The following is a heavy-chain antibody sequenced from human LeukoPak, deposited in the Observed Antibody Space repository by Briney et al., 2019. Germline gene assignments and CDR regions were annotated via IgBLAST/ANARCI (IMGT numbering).Heavy chain of an antibody. CDR1: GGSITTTNW. Sequence: SETLSLTWAVSGGSITTTNWWSWVRQPPGKGLEWIGEVHLNGATNYNPSLESRFSMSIDKSNNHLSLEVTSVTAADTAMYYCTRESGAFSPFGFWGQGTLVTVSS. D-gene: IGHD1-26*01. CDR3: TRESGAFSPFGF. J-gene: IGHJ4*02. V-gene: IGHV4-4*02. CDR2: VHLNGAT.